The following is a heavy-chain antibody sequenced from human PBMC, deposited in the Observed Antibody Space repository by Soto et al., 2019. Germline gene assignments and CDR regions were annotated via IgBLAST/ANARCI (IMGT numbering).Heavy chain of an antibody. V-gene: IGHV1-3*01. Sequence: QVQLVQSGAEVKKPGASVKVSCKASGYTFTSYAMHWVRQAPGQRLEWMGWINAGNGNTKYSQKFQGRVTITRDTYASTDYMELSSLRSEDTAVYYCARDAGYCSGGSCYSRGNWFDPWGQGTLVTVSS. CDR3: ARDAGYCSGGSCYSRGNWFDP. CDR2: INAGNGNT. J-gene: IGHJ5*02. CDR1: GYTFTSYA. D-gene: IGHD2-15*01.